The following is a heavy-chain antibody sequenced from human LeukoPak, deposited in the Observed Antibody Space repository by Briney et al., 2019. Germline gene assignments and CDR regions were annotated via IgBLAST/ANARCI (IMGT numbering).Heavy chain of an antibody. CDR2: IYYSGST. D-gene: IGHD5-18*01. CDR1: GGSINTYY. V-gene: IGHV4-59*01. J-gene: IGHJ4*02. CDR3: ASGKRGYIYVYADY. Sequence: SETLSLTCVVSGGSINTYYRNWIRQPPGKGLEWIGYIYYSGSTNYNPSLESRVTISIDTSKNQLSLKLRSVTAADSAVYYCASGKRGYIYVYADYWGRGTLVTVSS.